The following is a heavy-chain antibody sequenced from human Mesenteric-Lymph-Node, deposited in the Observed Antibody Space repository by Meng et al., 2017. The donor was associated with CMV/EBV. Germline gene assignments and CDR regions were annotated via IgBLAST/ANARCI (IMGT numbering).Heavy chain of an antibody. CDR1: GYTFTSYA. CDR3: ARDLYSASLS. V-gene: IGHV7-4-1*02. CDR2: INTGTGNP. Sequence: VSCQPSGYTFTSYAMNWVRQAPGQGLEWMGWINTGTGNPTYAQGFTGRFVFSLDTSVSTAYLQINSLQADDTAVYYCARDLYSASLSWGQGTLVTVSS. D-gene: IGHD6-13*01. J-gene: IGHJ5*02.